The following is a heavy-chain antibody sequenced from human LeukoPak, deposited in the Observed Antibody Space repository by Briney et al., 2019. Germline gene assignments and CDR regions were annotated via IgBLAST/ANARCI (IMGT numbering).Heavy chain of an antibody. CDR2: IYYSGST. CDR1: GGSISSYY. V-gene: IGHV4-59*01. J-gene: IGHJ4*02. D-gene: IGHD6-19*01. CDR3: ARESSGWYGVDY. Sequence: SGTLSLTCTVSGGSISSYYWSWIRQPPGKGLEWIGYIYYSGSTNYNPSLKSRVTISIDTSKNQFSLKLNSVTAADTAVYYCARESSGWYGVDYWAQGTLVTVSS.